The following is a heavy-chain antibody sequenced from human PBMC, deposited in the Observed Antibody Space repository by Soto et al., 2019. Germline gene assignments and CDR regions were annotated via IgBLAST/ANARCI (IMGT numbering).Heavy chain of an antibody. Sequence: GGSLRLSCAASGFSFRSYGMHWARQAPGKGLEWVAVISYDGSNKYYPDSVKGRFTISRDNSKNTLYLQMSSLRAEDTAVYYCAKNRLANSPYYYYYYGMDVWGQGTTVTVSS. CDR2: ISYDGSNK. V-gene: IGHV3-30*18. CDR1: GFSFRSYG. CDR3: AKNRLANSPYYYYYYGMDV. J-gene: IGHJ6*02.